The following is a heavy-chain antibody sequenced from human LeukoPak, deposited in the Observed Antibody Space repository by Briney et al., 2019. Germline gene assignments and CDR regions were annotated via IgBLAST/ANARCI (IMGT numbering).Heavy chain of an antibody. CDR1: GGSISSNTYY. Sequence: SETLSLTCTVSGGSISSNTYYWGWIRQPPGKGLEWIGSIYYSGSTYYNPSLKSRVTISVDTSKNQFSLKLSSVTAADTAVYYCARGQIAVAGDEFDYWGQGTLVTVSS. CDR3: ARGQIAVAGDEFDY. D-gene: IGHD6-19*01. V-gene: IGHV4-39*07. J-gene: IGHJ4*02. CDR2: IYYSGST.